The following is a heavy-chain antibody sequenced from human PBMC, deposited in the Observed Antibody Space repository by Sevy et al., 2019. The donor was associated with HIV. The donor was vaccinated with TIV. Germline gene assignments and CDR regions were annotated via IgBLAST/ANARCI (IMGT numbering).Heavy chain of an antibody. CDR3: ANAGNYYDYFDH. Sequence: GGSLRLSCAVSGVNVNSNYMSWVRQAPGKGLEWVSVIDSGGTTYYADSVKGRFTISRDNSKNTGYLQMNSLRAEDTAMYYCANAGNYYDYFDHWGQGTLVTVSS. CDR1: GVNVNSNY. CDR2: IDSGGTT. D-gene: IGHD1-26*01. V-gene: IGHV3-53*01. J-gene: IGHJ4*02.